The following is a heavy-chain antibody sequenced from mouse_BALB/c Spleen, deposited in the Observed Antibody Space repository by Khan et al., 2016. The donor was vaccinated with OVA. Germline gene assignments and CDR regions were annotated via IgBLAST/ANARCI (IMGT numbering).Heavy chain of an antibody. CDR2: INTYTGEP. D-gene: IGHD2-1*01. Sequence: QIQLVQSGPELKKPGETVKISCKASGYTFTNYGMNWVKQAPGKGLKWMGWINTYTGEPTCADDFKGRFAFSLEPSASPANLQINNLTNEDTATDFCARSNGNDWFAYWGQGTLVTVSA. J-gene: IGHJ3*01. V-gene: IGHV9-3-1*01. CDR1: GYTFTNYG. CDR3: ARSNGNDWFAY.